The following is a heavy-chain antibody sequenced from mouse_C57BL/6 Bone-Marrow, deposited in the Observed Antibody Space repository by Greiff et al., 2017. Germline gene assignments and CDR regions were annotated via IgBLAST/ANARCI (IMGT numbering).Heavy chain of an antibody. J-gene: IGHJ1*03. D-gene: IGHD1-2*01. V-gene: IGHV7-1*01. CDR2: SRNKANDYTT. CDR1: GFTFSDFY. CDR3: AREITTAQQGYFDV. Sequence: EVKVVESGGGLVQSGRSLRLSCATSGFTFSDFYMEWVRQAPGKGLEWIAASRNKANDYTTEYSASGKGRFIVSRDTSQSILYLQMNALSAEHTAIYYWAREITTAQQGYFDVWGTGTTVTVSS.